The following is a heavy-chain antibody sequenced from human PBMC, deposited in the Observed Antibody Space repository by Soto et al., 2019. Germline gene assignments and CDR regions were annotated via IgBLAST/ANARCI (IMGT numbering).Heavy chain of an antibody. CDR2: IYYSGST. J-gene: IGHJ4*02. CDR3: ARLRVGFGELLTY. V-gene: IGHV4-31*03. D-gene: IGHD3-10*01. Sequence: SETLSLTCTFSGFYISSGGYYWSWIRQHPGKGLEWIGYIYYSGSTYYNPSLKSRVTISADKSISTAYLQWSSLKASDTAMYYCARLRVGFGELLTYWGQGTLVTVSS. CDR1: GFYISSGGYY.